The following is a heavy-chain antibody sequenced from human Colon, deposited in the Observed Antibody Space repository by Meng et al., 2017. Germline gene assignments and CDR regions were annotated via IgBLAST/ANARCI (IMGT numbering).Heavy chain of an antibody. CDR1: GYTFTTYG. J-gene: IGHJ4*02. Sequence: QVQRVQSGCGLKKPGASVRISCKASGYTFTTYGMNWVRQAPGQGLEWMGWINTNTGKPTYAQGLTGRFVFSLDTSVSTAYLQISSLKAEDTAVYYCARDSEAADYWGQGTLVTVSS. CDR2: INTNTGKP. CDR3: ARDSEAADY. V-gene: IGHV7-4-1*02. D-gene: IGHD6-25*01.